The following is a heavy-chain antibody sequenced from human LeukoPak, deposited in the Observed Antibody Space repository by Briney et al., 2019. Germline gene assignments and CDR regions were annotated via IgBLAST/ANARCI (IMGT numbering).Heavy chain of an antibody. CDR2: IGTSGGST. CDR3: AKDGYSYGYYSDY. CDR1: GFTFGGYA. J-gene: IGHJ4*02. V-gene: IGHV3-23*01. Sequence: PGGSLRLSCAASGFTFGGYALSWVRQAPGKGLEWVSTIGTSGGSTYYADSVKGRFTISRDNSKNTLYLQMNSLRAEDTAVYYCAKDGYSYGYYSDYWGQGTLVTVSS. D-gene: IGHD5-18*01.